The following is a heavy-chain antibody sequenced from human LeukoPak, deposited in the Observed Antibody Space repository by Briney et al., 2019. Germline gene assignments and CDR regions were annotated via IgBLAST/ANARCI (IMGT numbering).Heavy chain of an antibody. CDR3: ARAGGAARRNYYYYYMDV. V-gene: IGHV4-4*07. J-gene: IGHJ6*03. CDR1: GGSISSYY. D-gene: IGHD6-6*01. Sequence: SETLSLTCTVSGGSISSYYWSWIRQPAGKGLEWIGRIYTSGSTSYNPSLKSRVTMSVDTSKNQFSLKLSSVTAADTAVYYCARAGGAARRNYYYYYMDVWGKGTTVTVSS. CDR2: IYTSGST.